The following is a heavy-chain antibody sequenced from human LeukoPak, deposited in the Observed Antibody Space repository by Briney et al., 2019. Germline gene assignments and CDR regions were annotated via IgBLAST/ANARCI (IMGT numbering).Heavy chain of an antibody. CDR1: GYTFSGYY. CDR2: INPNSGGT. J-gene: IGHJ4*02. CDR3: ARGFRKGYSGYDLYFFDY. Sequence: APVKVSCKASGYTFSGYYMHWVRQAPGQGLEWMGRINPNSGGTNYAQKFQGRVTMTRDTSISTAYMELSRLRSDDTAVYYCARGFRKGYSGYDLYFFDYWGQGTLVTVSS. D-gene: IGHD5-12*01. V-gene: IGHV1-2*06.